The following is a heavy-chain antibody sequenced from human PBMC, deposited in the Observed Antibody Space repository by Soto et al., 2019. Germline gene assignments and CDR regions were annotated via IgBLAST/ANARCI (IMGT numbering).Heavy chain of an antibody. CDR3: ARPDVAAAGTRRSDAFDI. J-gene: IGHJ3*02. D-gene: IGHD6-13*01. Sequence: EVQLVQSGAEVKKPGESLKISCKGSGYSFTSYWIGWVRQMPGKGLEWMGIIYPGDSDTRYSPSFQGQVTISADKSISTAYLQWSSLKASDTAMYYCARPDVAAAGTRRSDAFDIWGQGTMVTVSS. CDR2: IYPGDSDT. V-gene: IGHV5-51*03. CDR1: GYSFTSYW.